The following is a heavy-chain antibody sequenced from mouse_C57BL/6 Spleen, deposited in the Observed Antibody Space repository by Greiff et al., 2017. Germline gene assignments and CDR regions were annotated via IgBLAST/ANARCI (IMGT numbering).Heavy chain of an antibody. CDR2: IDPSDSYT. D-gene: IGHD2-4*01. J-gene: IGHJ4*01. CDR1: GYTFTSYW. CDR3: ARSDYDYENYYAMDY. V-gene: IGHV1-69*01. Sequence: VKLMESGAELVMPGASVKLSCKASGYTFTSYWMHWVKQRPGQGLEWIGEIDPSDSYTNYNQKFKGKSTLTVYKSSSTAYMQLSSLTSEDSAVYYCARSDYDYENYYAMDYWGQGTSVTVSS.